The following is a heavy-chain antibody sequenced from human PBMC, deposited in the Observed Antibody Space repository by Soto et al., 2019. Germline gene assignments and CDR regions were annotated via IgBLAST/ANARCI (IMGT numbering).Heavy chain of an antibody. CDR3: ARSALPVAGTAVDY. Sequence: PGESLKSSCKGSGYSFTIYCIGWVLQMPGKGLEWMGIIYPGDADTRYSPSFQGQVTISADKSISTAYLQWSSLKASDTAMYYCARSALPVAGTAVDYWGQGTLVTVSS. D-gene: IGHD6-19*01. J-gene: IGHJ4*02. CDR2: IYPGDADT. CDR1: GYSFTIYC. V-gene: IGHV5-51*01.